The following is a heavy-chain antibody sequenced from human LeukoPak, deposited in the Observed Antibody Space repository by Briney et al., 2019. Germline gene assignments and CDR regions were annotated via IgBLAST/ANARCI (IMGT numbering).Heavy chain of an antibody. CDR1: GFTFSSYS. V-gene: IGHV3-21*05. CDR2: ISSSSSYI. D-gene: IGHD3-10*01. Sequence: GGSLRLSCAASGFTFSSYSMNWVRQAPGKGLEWVSYISSSSSYIYYADSVKGRFTISRDDAKNSLYLQMNSLRAEDTAVYYCARARGEEAFDIWGQGTMVTVSS. CDR3: ARARGEEAFDI. J-gene: IGHJ3*02.